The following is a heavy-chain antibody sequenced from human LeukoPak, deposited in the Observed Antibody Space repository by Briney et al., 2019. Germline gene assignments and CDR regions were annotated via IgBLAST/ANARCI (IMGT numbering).Heavy chain of an antibody. Sequence: ASVKVSCKASGYTFTSYDINWVRQATGQGPEWMGWMNPSSGNTGYAQRFRGRVTMTRDTSINTAYLELSSLRSEDTAVYYCASHTYYYSSGSFAYWGREPWSPSPQ. D-gene: IGHD3-10*01. V-gene: IGHV1-8*01. CDR2: MNPSSGNT. CDR1: GYTFTSYD. CDR3: ASHTYYYSSGSFAY. J-gene: IGHJ4*02.